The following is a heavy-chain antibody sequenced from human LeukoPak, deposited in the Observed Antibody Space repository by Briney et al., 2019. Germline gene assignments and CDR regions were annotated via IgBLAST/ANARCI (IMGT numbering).Heavy chain of an antibody. D-gene: IGHD3-10*01. V-gene: IGHV3-30-3*01. CDR3: AREDYGSGSYYVFYWLDP. Sequence: GGSLRLSCAASGFTFSSYAMHWVRQAPGKGLEWVAVISYDGSNKYYADSVKGRFTISRDNSKNTLYLQMNSLRAEDTAVYYCAREDYGSGSYYVFYWLDPWGQGTLVTVSS. CDR2: ISYDGSNK. CDR1: GFTFSSYA. J-gene: IGHJ5*02.